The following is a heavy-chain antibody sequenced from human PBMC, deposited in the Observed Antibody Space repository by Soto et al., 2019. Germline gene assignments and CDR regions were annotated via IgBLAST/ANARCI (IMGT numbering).Heavy chain of an antibody. CDR2: IYYSGST. J-gene: IGHJ4*02. Sequence: SETLSLTCTVSGGSISSGGYYWSWIRQHPGKGLEWIGYIYYSGSTYYNPSLKSRVTISVDTSKNQFSLKLSSVTAADTAVYYCASQKPNYDILTGYYFFDYWGQGTLVTVSS. D-gene: IGHD3-9*01. CDR3: ASQKPNYDILTGYYFFDY. V-gene: IGHV4-31*03. CDR1: GGSISSGGYY.